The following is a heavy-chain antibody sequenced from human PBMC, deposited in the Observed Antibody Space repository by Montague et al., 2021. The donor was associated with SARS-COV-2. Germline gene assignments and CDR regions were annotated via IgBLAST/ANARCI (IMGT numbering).Heavy chain of an antibody. J-gene: IGHJ6*02. V-gene: IGHV3-53*01. CDR1: GFIVSSYY. D-gene: IGHD2-2*01. CDR2: IYSGGST. Sequence: SLRLSCAASGFIVSSYYMSWVRQAPGKGLEWVSVIYSGGSTYYADSVKGRFTISRDNSKNTLYLQMNSLRAEDTAVYYCARAASQLPATWDRAYYYYGMDVWGQGTTVTVSS. CDR3: ARAASQLPATWDRAYYYYGMDV.